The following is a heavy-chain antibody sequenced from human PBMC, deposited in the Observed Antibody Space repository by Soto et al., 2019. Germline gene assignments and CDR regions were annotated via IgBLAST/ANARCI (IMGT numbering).Heavy chain of an antibody. J-gene: IGHJ3*02. V-gene: IGHV3-21*01. CDR2: LSSRSDYI. Sequence: EVQLVESGGGLVKPGGSLRLSCVASGFTFSTYSMNWVRQAPGKGLEWVPSLSSRSDYIFYADSVKGRFTISRDNAKNSLYLQMNSLRAEDTAVYYCARRYYYDTENRDAFDIWGQGTLVTVSS. CDR1: GFTFSTYS. CDR3: ARRYYYDTENRDAFDI. D-gene: IGHD3-22*01.